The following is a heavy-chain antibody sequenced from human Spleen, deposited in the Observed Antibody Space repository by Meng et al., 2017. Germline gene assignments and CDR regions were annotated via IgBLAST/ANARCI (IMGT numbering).Heavy chain of an antibody. CDR2: IDPKSGDT. D-gene: IGHD6-13*01. Sequence: VQLVQSGAEVKTPGASVKVSCKPSGYTFPDYWLHWVRRAPGQGLEWMGRIDPKSGDTHYAQSFQGRVTMTGDTSISTAYMELSGLRSDDTAMYYCVRDEDISAAGKLFGDYWGQGTLVTVSS. CDR3: VRDEDISAAGKLFGDY. CDR1: GYTFPDYW. J-gene: IGHJ4*02. V-gene: IGHV1-2*06.